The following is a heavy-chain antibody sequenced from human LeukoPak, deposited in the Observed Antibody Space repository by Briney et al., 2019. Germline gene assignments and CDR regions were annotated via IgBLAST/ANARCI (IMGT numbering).Heavy chain of an antibody. CDR3: AKVAPANYDFWSGYSLEDY. Sequence: GGSLRLSCAASGFTFSSYGMHWVRQAPGKGLEGVAVISYDGGNKYYADSVKGRFTISRDNSKNTLYLQMNSLRAEDTAVYYCAKVAPANYDFWSGYSLEDYWGQGTLVTVSS. D-gene: IGHD3-3*01. V-gene: IGHV3-30*18. J-gene: IGHJ4*02. CDR1: GFTFSSYG. CDR2: ISYDGGNK.